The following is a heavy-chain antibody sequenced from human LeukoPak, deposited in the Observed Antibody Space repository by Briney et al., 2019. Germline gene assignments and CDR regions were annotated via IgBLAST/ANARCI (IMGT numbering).Heavy chain of an antibody. D-gene: IGHD3-9*01. J-gene: IGHJ4*02. CDR1: GFTFSSYG. Sequence: GRSLRLSCAASGFTFSSYGMHRVRQAPGKGLEWVAVISYDGSNKYYADSVKGRFTISRDNSKNTLYLQMNSLRAEDTAVYYCAKDEMRYFDWLLQAFDYWGQGTLVTVSS. CDR3: AKDEMRYFDWLLQAFDY. CDR2: ISYDGSNK. V-gene: IGHV3-30*18.